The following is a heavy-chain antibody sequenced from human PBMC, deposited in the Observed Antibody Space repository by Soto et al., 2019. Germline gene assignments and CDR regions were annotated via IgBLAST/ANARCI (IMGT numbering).Heavy chain of an antibody. D-gene: IGHD3-10*01. CDR3: ARDWTAGSYDF. CDR1: GFSFSDYY. V-gene: IGHV3-7*03. Sequence: PGGSLRLSCAASGFSFSDYYMSWVRQAPGKGLEWVANIKGDGSDKYYLDSVKGRFTVSRDNPRNSLFLQMNSLRAEDTAFYYCARDWTAGSYDFWGQGTPVTVSS. CDR2: IKGDGSDK. J-gene: IGHJ4*02.